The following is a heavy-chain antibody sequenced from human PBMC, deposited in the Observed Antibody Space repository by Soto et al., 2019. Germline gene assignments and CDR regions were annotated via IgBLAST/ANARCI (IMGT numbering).Heavy chain of an antibody. Sequence: EAQLVESGGGLVQPGGSLRLSCEASGFSLGSYGMTWVRQAPGKGLEWVANIKKDGSRTSYLDSVRGRFTISRDNVGNSLSLQMDSLRAEDTGLYFCARDVSPGTSTLYLDAFDIWGQGTMVTVSS. D-gene: IGHD2-8*01. J-gene: IGHJ3*02. V-gene: IGHV3-7*05. CDR1: GFSLGSYG. CDR3: ARDVSPGTSTLYLDAFDI. CDR2: IKKDGSRT.